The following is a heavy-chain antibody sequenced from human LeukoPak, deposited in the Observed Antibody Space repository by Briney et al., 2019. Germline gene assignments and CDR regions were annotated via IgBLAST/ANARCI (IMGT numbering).Heavy chain of an antibody. V-gene: IGHV1-2*02. CDR3: ARDLFSEQLVPFDY. J-gene: IGHJ4*02. D-gene: IGHD6-6*01. Sequence: ASVKVSCKASGYTFTGYYMHWVRQAPGQGVEWMGWINPNSGGTNYAQKFQGRVTMTRDTSISTAYMELSRLRSDDTAVYYCARDLFSEQLVPFDYWGQGTLVTVSS. CDR2: INPNSGGT. CDR1: GYTFTGYY.